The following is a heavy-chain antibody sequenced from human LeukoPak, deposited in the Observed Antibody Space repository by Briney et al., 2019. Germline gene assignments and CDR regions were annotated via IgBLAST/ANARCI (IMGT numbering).Heavy chain of an antibody. D-gene: IGHD5-24*01. CDR1: GFTFSSYG. CDR3: AKDGRRWLQLLDY. V-gene: IGHV3-30*18. Sequence: GRSLRLSCAASGFTFSSYGVHRVRQAPGKGLEWVAVISYDGSNKYYADSVKGRFTISRDNSKNTLYLQMNSLRAEDTAVYYCAKDGRRWLQLLDYWGQGTLVTVSS. J-gene: IGHJ4*02. CDR2: ISYDGSNK.